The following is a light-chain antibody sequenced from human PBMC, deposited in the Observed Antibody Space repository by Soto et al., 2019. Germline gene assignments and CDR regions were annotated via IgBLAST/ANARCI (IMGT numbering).Light chain of an antibody. CDR3: QQYYLVPFT. CDR2: GAS. Sequence: DIVMTHSPASLGVSLGERATINCKSSQSFLYTSNNQNYLAWYQQKSGQPPKLLIYGASVREFGVPARFSGSGSGTDFTLTINGLQADDVAVYYCQQYYLVPFTFGPGTKVDIK. J-gene: IGKJ3*01. CDR1: QSFLYTSNNQNY. V-gene: IGKV4-1*01.